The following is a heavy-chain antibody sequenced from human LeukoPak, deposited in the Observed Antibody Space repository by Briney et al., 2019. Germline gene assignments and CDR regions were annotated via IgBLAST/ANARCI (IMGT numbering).Heavy chain of an antibody. CDR2: IRSKAYGGTT. V-gene: IGHV3-49*04. D-gene: IGHD2-2*01. CDR1: GFTFGDYA. J-gene: IGHJ4*02. CDR3: TRVDCSSTSCYEWGY. Sequence: PGGSLRLSCTASGFTFGDYAMSWVRQAPGKGLEWVGFIRSKAYGGTTEYAASVKGRFTISRDDSKSIAYLQMNSLKTEDTAVYYCTRVDCSSTSCYEWGYWGQGTLVTVSP.